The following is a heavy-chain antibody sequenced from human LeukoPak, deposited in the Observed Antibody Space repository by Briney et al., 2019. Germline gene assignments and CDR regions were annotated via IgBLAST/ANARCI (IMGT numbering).Heavy chain of an antibody. D-gene: IGHD6-25*01. J-gene: IGHJ4*02. V-gene: IGHV4-59*08. Sequence: PSETLSLTCTVSGVSITSYYWSWIRQSPGKGLEWIGYIYYGGSTNYNPSLKSRVTISVDTSKNQFSLKLSSVTAADTAVYYCARRSYSSGFYYFDYWGQGTLVTVSS. CDR3: ARRSYSSGFYYFDY. CDR2: IYYGGST. CDR1: GVSITSYY.